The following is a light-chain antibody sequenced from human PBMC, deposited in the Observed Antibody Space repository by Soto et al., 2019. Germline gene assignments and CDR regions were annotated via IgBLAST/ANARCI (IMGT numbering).Light chain of an antibody. Sequence: IQMTQSPSSLSASVGGRVTITCRASLRIRNDLGWYQHKPGKAPKRLIYAASSLQSGVPSRFSGSGSGTEFTLTISSLQPEDFATYFCLQHDSYQWTFGQGTKVDIK. J-gene: IGKJ1*01. CDR2: AAS. CDR1: LRIRND. CDR3: LQHDSYQWT. V-gene: IGKV1-17*01.